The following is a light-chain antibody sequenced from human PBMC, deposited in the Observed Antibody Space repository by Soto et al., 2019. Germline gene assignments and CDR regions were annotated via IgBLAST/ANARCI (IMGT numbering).Light chain of an antibody. J-gene: IGKJ4*01. CDR3: HHRTSWPPT. Sequence: EIVLTQSPATLSLSPGERATLSCRASQSVRNDLVWYHQKPGQAPRVLIYSASNRATGIPARFSGSGSGTDFTLTISSLEPEDFAFYYCHHRTSWPPTFGGGTKVEMK. V-gene: IGKV3-11*01. CDR2: SAS. CDR1: QSVRND.